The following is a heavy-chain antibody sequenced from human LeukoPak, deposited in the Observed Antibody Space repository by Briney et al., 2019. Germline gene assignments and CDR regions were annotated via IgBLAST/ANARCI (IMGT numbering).Heavy chain of an antibody. J-gene: IGHJ1*01. CDR2: ISGSGGST. V-gene: IGHV3-23*01. D-gene: IGHD3-22*01. Sequence: GGSLRLSCVASGFTFSNYAMSWVRQAPGKGLEWVSAISGSGGSTYYADSVKGRFTISRDNAKNSLYLQMNSLRAEDTAVYYCATYSSLNRREFQFWGQGTLLTVSS. CDR1: GFTFSNYA. CDR3: ATYSSLNRREFQF.